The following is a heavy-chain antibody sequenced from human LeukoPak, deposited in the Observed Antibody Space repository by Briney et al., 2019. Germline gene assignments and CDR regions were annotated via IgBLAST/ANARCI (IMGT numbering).Heavy chain of an antibody. CDR2: IIPILGIA. J-gene: IGHJ3*02. V-gene: IGHV1-69*04. CDR3: ARVLRWNYVEDAFDI. CDR1: GGTFSSYA. Sequence: EASVKVSCKASGGTFSSYAISWVRQAPGQGLEWMGRIIPILGIANYAQKFQGRVTITADKSTSTAYMELSSLRSEDTAVYYCARVLRWNYVEDAFDIWGQGTMVTVSS. D-gene: IGHD1-7*01.